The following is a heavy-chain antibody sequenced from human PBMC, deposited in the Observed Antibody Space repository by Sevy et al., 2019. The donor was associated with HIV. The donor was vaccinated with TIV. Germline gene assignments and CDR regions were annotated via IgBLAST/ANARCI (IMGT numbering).Heavy chain of an antibody. J-gene: IGHJ4*02. Sequence: ASVKVSCKASGYTFTSYGISWVRQAPGQGLEWMGWISAYNGNTNYAQKLQGRVTMTTDTSTGTAYVELRSLRSDDTAIYYCARYLGGYGGNSIDYWGQGTLVTVSS. CDR1: GYTFTSYG. V-gene: IGHV1-18*01. CDR2: ISAYNGNT. D-gene: IGHD2-21*02. CDR3: ARYLGGYGGNSIDY.